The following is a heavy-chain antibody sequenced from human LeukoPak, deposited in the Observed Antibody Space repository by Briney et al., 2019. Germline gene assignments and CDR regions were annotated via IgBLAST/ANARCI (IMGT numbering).Heavy chain of an antibody. D-gene: IGHD3-3*01. CDR1: GGSISSGDYY. J-gene: IGHJ4*02. CDR3: ARSYDPLYFDF. V-gene: IGHV4-30-4*08. CDR2: IYYSGST. Sequence: SETLSLTCTVSGGSISSGDYYWSWIRQPLGKGLEYIGYIYYSGSTYYNPSLKSRVTISEDTSKNQFSLQLNSVTAADTAVYYCARSYDPLYFDFWGQGTLVTVSS.